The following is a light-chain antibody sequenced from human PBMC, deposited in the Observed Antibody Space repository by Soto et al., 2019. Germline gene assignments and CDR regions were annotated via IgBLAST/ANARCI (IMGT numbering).Light chain of an antibody. CDR3: QQYGSPRT. CDR1: QSVSRSY. Sequence: IVLTQSPGTLSLSPGQRATLSCRASQSVSRSYLAWYQQKPGQAPRLLIYGASSRATGIPDRFSASGSGTDFTLTIRRMEPEDFAVDDCQQYGSPRTFGQGTKVDIK. CDR2: GAS. J-gene: IGKJ1*01. V-gene: IGKV3-20*01.